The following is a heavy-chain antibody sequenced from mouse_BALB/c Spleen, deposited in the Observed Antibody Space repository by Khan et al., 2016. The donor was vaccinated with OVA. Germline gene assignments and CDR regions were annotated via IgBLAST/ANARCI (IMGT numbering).Heavy chain of an antibody. Sequence: QIQLVQSGPELKKPGETVKISCKASGYTFTNYGMNWVKQAPGKGLKWMGWINTYTGEPTYADDFKGRFAFSLETSASTAYLQINNLKNEDTATYFCASEGYWYFDVWGAGTTVNVSS. CDR3: ASEGYWYFDV. CDR1: GYTFTNYG. J-gene: IGHJ1*01. V-gene: IGHV9-3-1*01. CDR2: INTYTGEP.